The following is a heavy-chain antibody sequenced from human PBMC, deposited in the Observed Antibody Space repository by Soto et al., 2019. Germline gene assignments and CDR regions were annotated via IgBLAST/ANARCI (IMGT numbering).Heavy chain of an antibody. D-gene: IGHD6-13*01. Sequence: PGGSLRLSCAASGFTFSDYYMSWIRQAPGKGLEWVSYISSSGSTIYYADSVKGRFTISRDNAKNSLYLQMNSLRAEDMAVYYCARDRPWLGQQLVLFDYWGQGTLVTVSS. J-gene: IGHJ4*02. CDR3: ARDRPWLGQQLVLFDY. CDR1: GFTFSDYY. V-gene: IGHV3-11*01. CDR2: ISSSGSTI.